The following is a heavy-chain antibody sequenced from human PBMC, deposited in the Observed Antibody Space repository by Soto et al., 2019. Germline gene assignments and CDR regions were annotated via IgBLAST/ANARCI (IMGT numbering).Heavy chain of an antibody. V-gene: IGHV1-69*01. J-gene: IGHJ4*02. Sequence: QVQLVQSGAEVKKPGSSVKVSCKASGGTFSSYAISLVRQAPGQGLEWMGGIIPIFGTAIYPQKFQGRVTITADETTSEAEMELGSLISDVKAVDSCVRGPSPPPLFDYWGQGTLVAVSS. CDR2: IIPIFGTA. CDR3: VRGPSPPPLFDY. CDR1: GGTFSSYA.